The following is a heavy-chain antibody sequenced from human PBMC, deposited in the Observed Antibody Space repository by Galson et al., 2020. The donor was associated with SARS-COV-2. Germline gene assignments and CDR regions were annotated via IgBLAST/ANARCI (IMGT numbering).Heavy chain of an antibody. CDR2: ISWNSGSI. Sequence: SMTISCAASGFTFDDYAMHWVRQAPGKGLEWVSGISWNSGSIGYADSVKGRFTISRDNAKNSLYLQMNSLRAEYTALYYCAKAGIAAAGTDYWGQGTLVTVSS. V-gene: IGHV3-9*01. CDR3: AKAGIAAAGTDY. D-gene: IGHD6-13*01. J-gene: IGHJ4*02. CDR1: GFTFDDYA.